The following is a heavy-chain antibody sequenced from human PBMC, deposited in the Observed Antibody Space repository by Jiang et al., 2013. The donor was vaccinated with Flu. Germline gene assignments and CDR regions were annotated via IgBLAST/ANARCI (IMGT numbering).Heavy chain of an antibody. CDR1: GGSISSSNW. V-gene: IGHV4-4*02. CDR3: ARTSREGYSSSWYGAFDI. CDR2: IYHSGST. D-gene: IGHD6-13*01. J-gene: IGHJ3*02. Sequence: SGPGLVKPSGTLSLTCAVSGGSISSSNWWSWVRQPPGKGLEWIGEIYHSGSTNYNPSLKSRVTISVDKSKNQFSLKLSSVTAADTAVYYCARTSREGYSSSWYGAFDIWGQGTMVTVSS.